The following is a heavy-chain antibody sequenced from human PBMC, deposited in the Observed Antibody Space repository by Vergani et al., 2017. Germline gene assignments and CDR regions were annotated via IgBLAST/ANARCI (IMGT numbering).Heavy chain of an antibody. CDR2: IRSKANSYAP. Sequence: EVQLVESGGGLVQPGGSLKLSCAASGFTFSGSAMHWVRQASGKGLEWVGLIRSKANSYAPAYAATVKGRFTISRDDSKNTAYLQMNSLKTEDTAVYYCARGPGFPSIASSSSTYYYYYMDVWGKGTTVTVSS. J-gene: IGHJ6*03. CDR1: GFTFSGSA. CDR3: ARGPGFPSIASSSSTYYYYYMDV. V-gene: IGHV3-73*02. D-gene: IGHD6-6*01.